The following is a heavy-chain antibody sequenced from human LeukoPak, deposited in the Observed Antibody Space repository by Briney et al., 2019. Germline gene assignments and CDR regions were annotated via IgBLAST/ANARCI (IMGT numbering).Heavy chain of an antibody. V-gene: IGHV3-74*03. D-gene: IGHD1-26*01. CDR3: ARDPYSGTYGNTYYYYMDV. J-gene: IGHJ6*03. CDR1: GLTFNSYW. CDR2: INGDASNT. Sequence: GGSLRLSCAASGLTFNSYWMHWVRQVAGKGLVWVARINGDASNTTYADSVKGRFTISRDNAKNTLYLQMNSLRVDDTAVYYCARDPYSGTYGNTYYYYMDVWGKGTTVTISS.